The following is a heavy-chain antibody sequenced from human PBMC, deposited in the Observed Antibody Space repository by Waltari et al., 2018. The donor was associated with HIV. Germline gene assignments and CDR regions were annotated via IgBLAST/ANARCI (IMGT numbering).Heavy chain of an antibody. Sequence: VQLVQSGAEMRKPGASVKVSCRASGYTFSAYTISWVRQAPGQGLEWMGWISGYNGNTNYAQKFQGRVNMTTDTSTSTAHMELRSLRSDDTAVYYCARGVNIVRGVMIRGHMDVWGQGTTVTVSS. CDR3: ARGVNIVRGVMIRGHMDV. CDR2: ISGYNGNT. J-gene: IGHJ6*02. CDR1: GYTFSAYT. D-gene: IGHD3-10*01. V-gene: IGHV1-18*01.